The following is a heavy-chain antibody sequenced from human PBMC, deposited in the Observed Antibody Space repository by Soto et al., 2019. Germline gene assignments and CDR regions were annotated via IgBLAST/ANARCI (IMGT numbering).Heavy chain of an antibody. Sequence: GGSLRLSCAASGFTVTTSWMHWVRQAPGKGPVWVSHIDTVETFTTYADSVKGRFAISRDNAKNTLYLQMTSLRADDTAVYYCVRSHCAGGDCFGGFDSWGQGTLVTVSS. CDR3: VRSHCAGGDCFGGFDS. D-gene: IGHD2-21*01. CDR1: GFTVTTSW. V-gene: IGHV3-74*03. J-gene: IGHJ5*01. CDR2: IDTVETFT.